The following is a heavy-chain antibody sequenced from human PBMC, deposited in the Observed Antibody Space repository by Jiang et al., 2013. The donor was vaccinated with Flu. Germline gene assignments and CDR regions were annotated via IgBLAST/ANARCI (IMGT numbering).Heavy chain of an antibody. CDR1: GYSISSGYY. J-gene: IGHJ5*02. Sequence: GSGLVKPSETLSLTCAVSGYSISSGYYWGWIRQPPGKGLEWIGSIYHSGSTYYNPSLKSRVTISVDTSKNQFSLKLSSVTAADTAVYYCARSKQLRGIRSWFDPWGQGTLVTVSS. CDR2: IYHSGST. CDR3: ARSKQLRGIRSWFDP. D-gene: IGHD3-16*01. V-gene: IGHV4-38-2*01.